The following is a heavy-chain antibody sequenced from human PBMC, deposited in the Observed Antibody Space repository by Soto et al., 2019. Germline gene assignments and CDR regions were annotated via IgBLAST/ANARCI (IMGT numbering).Heavy chain of an antibody. Sequence: QVQLVESGGGVVQPGRSLRLSCAASGFTFSSYGMHWVRQAPGKGPEWVAVISYDGSNKYYADSVKGRFTISRDNSKNTLYLQMNSLRAEDTAVYYCAQDKVPVVVTAPFDYWCQGTLVTVSS. CDR1: GFTFSSYG. J-gene: IGHJ4*02. CDR3: AQDKVPVVVTAPFDY. V-gene: IGHV3-30*18. D-gene: IGHD2-21*02. CDR2: ISYDGSNK.